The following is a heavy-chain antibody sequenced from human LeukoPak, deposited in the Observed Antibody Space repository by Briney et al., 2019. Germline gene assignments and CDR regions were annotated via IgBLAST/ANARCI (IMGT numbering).Heavy chain of an antibody. CDR1: GGSISSYY. J-gene: IGHJ5*02. D-gene: IGHD5-18*01. CDR2: IYYSGST. CDR3: ARGGLREDTAIHL. Sequence: SETLSLTCTVSGGSISSYYWSWIRQPPGKGLEWIGYIYYSGSTNYNPSLKSRATISVDTSKNQFPLKLSSVTAADTAVYYCARGGLREDTAIHLWGQGTLVTVSS. V-gene: IGHV4-59*01.